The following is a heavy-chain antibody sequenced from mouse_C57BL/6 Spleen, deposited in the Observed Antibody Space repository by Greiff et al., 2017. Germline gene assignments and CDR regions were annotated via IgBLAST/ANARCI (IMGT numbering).Heavy chain of an antibody. D-gene: IGHD1-1*01. CDR3: ARSYGDYAMDY. CDR1: GYAFSSYW. Sequence: QVQLKESGAELVKPGASVKISCKASGYAFSSYWMNWVKQRPGTGLEWIGQIYPGDGDTNYNGKFKGKATLTAGKSSSTAYMQLSSLTSEDSAVYFCARSYGDYAMDYWGQGTSVTVSS. V-gene: IGHV1-80*01. CDR2: IYPGDGDT. J-gene: IGHJ4*01.